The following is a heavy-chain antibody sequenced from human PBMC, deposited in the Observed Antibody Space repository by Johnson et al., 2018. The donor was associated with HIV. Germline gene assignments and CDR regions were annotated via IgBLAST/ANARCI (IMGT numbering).Heavy chain of an antibody. J-gene: IGHJ3*02. Sequence: VQLVESGGGLVKPGGSLRLSCAASGFTFSNAWMSWVRQAPGKGLEWVGRIKSKTDGGTTDYAAPVKGRFTISRDNSKNTLYLQMNSLRAEDTAVYYCARGGVIHDAFDIWGQGTMVTLSS. CDR3: ARGGVIHDAFDI. D-gene: IGHD3-3*01. CDR1: GFTFSNAW. V-gene: IGHV3-15*01. CDR2: IKSKTDGGTT.